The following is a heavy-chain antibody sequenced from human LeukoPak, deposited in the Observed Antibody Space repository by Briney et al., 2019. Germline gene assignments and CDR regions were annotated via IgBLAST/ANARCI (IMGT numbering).Heavy chain of an antibody. V-gene: IGHV1-2*02. J-gene: IGHJ1*01. Sequence: ASVKVSCKASGYTFTSYYMHWVRQAPGQGLEWMGWINPNSGGTNYAQKFQDRVTMTRDTSISTAYMELSRLRSDDTAVYYCATPQGVYYYDSSGYYAEYFQHWGQGTLVTVSS. CDR1: GYTFTSYY. D-gene: IGHD3-22*01. CDR3: ATPQGVYYYDSSGYYAEYFQH. CDR2: INPNSGGT.